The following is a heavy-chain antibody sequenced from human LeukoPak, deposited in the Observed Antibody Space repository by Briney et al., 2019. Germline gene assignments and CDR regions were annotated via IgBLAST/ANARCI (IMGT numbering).Heavy chain of an antibody. D-gene: IGHD3-22*01. Sequence: GGSLRLSCAASGFTFSNYAMSWVRQAPGKGLEWVSIIYSGGSTYYADSVKGRFTISRDNSKNTLYLQMNSLRAEDTAVYYCARSQGYYDSSGYYYPYYFDYWGQGTLVTVSS. CDR1: GFTFSNYA. CDR2: IYSGGST. V-gene: IGHV3-53*01. CDR3: ARSQGYYDSSGYYYPYYFDY. J-gene: IGHJ4*02.